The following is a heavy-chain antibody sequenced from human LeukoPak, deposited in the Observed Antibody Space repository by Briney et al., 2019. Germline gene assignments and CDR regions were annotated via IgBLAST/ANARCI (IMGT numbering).Heavy chain of an antibody. CDR1: GVSIRRRSSY. CDR3: AFTRGYSYGYIFSDNLFYFDY. CDR2: IYYSDRT. J-gene: IGHJ4*02. Sequence: PSETLSLTCAVSGVSIRRRSSYWGCLRQPPGTGLEWVGSIYYSDRTYYNPSLKSRVIISVDTSKNQFSLKLSSVTAADTAVYYCAFTRGYSYGYIFSDNLFYFDYWGQGTLVTVSS. V-gene: IGHV4-39*01. D-gene: IGHD5-18*01.